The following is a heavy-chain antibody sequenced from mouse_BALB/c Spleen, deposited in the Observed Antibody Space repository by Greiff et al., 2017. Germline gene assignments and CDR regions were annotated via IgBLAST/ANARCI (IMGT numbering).Heavy chain of an antibody. CDR3: AREGYYAMDY. CDR2: ISSCGST. Sequence: EVNVVESGGGLVKPGGSLKLSCAASGFTFSSYAMSWVRQTPEKRLEWVASISSCGSTYYPDSVKGRFTISRDNARNILYLQMSSLRSEDTAMYYCAREGYYAMDYWGQGTSVTVSS. CDR1: GFTFSSYA. V-gene: IGHV5-6-5*01. J-gene: IGHJ4*01.